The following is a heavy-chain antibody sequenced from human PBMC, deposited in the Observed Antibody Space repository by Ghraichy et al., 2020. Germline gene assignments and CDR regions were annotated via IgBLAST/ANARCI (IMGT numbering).Heavy chain of an antibody. CDR3: ARVRYGVLLRRKNLYPLDY. V-gene: IGHV4-34*01. CDR2: INHSGST. CDR1: GGSFSGYY. Sequence: SQTLSLTCAVYGGSFSGYYWSWIRQPPGKGLEWIGEINHSGSTNYNPSLKSRVTISVDTSKNQFSLKLSSVTAADTAVYYCARVRYGVLLRRKNLYPLDYWCQRTLVTVSS. J-gene: IGHJ4*02. D-gene: IGHD3-9*01.